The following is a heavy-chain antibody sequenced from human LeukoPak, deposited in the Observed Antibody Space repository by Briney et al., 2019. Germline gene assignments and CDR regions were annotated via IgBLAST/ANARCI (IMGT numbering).Heavy chain of an antibody. Sequence: SETLSLTCAVYGGSFSGYYWSWIRQPPGKGLEWIGEINHSGSTNYNPSLKSRVTISVDTSKNQFSLKLSSVTAADTAVYYCARGRTYYYDSSGYYYSFNFGYWGQGTLVTVSS. V-gene: IGHV4-34*01. CDR1: GGSFSGYY. CDR2: INHSGST. J-gene: IGHJ4*02. CDR3: ARGRTYYYDSSGYYYSFNFGY. D-gene: IGHD3-22*01.